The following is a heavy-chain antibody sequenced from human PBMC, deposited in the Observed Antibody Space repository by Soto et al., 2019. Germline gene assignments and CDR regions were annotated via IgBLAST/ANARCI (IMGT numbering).Heavy chain of an antibody. CDR3: ARAPTTMTTFTVWFDP. J-gene: IGHJ5*02. D-gene: IGHD4-17*01. CDR2: IYYSGST. V-gene: IGHV4-30-4*01. Sequence: SETLSLTCTVSGGSISSGDYYWSWIRQPPGKGLEWIGYIYYSGSTYYNPSLKSRVTISVDTSKNQFSLKLSSVTAADTAVYYCARAPTTMTTFTVWFDPWDQGTLVTVS. CDR1: GGSISSGDYY.